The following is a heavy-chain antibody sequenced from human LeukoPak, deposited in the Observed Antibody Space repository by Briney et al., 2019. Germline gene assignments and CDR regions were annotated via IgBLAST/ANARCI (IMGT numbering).Heavy chain of an antibody. V-gene: IGHV1-18*01. CDR3: ARDASGYPYFFDC. CDR1: GYTFTTYG. Sequence: ASVKLSCKASGYTFTTYGISWVRQAPGQGLEWVGWISTYNGKTNYAQKFQGRVTVTTDTSTSTVYMELRRLRSDDTAVFYCARDASGYPYFFDCWGQGTLVTV. CDR2: ISTYNGKT. D-gene: IGHD3-3*01. J-gene: IGHJ4*02.